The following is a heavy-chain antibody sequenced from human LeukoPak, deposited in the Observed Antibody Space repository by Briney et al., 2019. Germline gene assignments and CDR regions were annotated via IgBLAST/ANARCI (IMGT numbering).Heavy chain of an antibody. Sequence: SETLSLTCTVSGGSISSGSYFWSWIRQPAGKGLEWIGYIYYSGSTNYNPSLKSRVTISVDTSKNQFSLKLSSVTAADTAVYYCAKRGSYSGSPRLQYFDYWGQGTLVTVSS. V-gene: IGHV4-61*10. CDR2: IYYSGST. CDR1: GGSISSGSYF. CDR3: AKRGSYSGSPRLQYFDY. J-gene: IGHJ4*02. D-gene: IGHD1-26*01.